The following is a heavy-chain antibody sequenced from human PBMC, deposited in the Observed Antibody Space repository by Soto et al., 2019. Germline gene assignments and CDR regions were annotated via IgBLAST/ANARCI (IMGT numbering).Heavy chain of an antibody. Sequence: QLQLQESGPGLVKPSETLSLTCTVPGDSITSSSHYWGWIRQPPGKGLECIANIYYDGNTYYNPSPKSRGLISLDTSKNQSSLRLNSVTAADTAVYYCARSSIEPRVFMYPFDSWGQGTLVTVSS. J-gene: IGHJ4*02. CDR3: ARSSIEPRVFMYPFDS. D-gene: IGHD6-6*01. CDR2: IYYDGNT. CDR1: GDSITSSSHY. V-gene: IGHV4-39*01.